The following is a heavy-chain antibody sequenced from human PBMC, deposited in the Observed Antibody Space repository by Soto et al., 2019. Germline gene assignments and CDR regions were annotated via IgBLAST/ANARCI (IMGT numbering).Heavy chain of an antibody. CDR1: GGSMSSSSYY. J-gene: IGHJ6*02. CDR3: ARDRDLGYGSGPSPNYYGMDV. Sequence: SETLSLTCTVSGGSMSSSSYYWSWIRQPPGKGLEWIGYIYYSGSTNYNPSLKSRVTISVDTSKNQFSLKLSSVTAADTAVYYCARDRDLGYGSGPSPNYYGMDVWGQGTRVTVSS. D-gene: IGHD3-10*01. CDR2: IYYSGST. V-gene: IGHV4-61*01.